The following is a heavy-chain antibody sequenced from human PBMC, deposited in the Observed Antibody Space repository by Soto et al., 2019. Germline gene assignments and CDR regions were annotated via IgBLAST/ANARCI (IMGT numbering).Heavy chain of an antibody. CDR3: ARARDYDDFDI. CDR1: GYTFTSYD. Sequence: ASVKVSCKASGYTFTSYDINWVLQATGQGLEWMGWINPNSGNTGYAQKFQGRVTMTRNTSISTAYMELSSLRSEDTAVYYCARARDYDDFDIWGQGTMVTVSS. CDR2: INPNSGNT. D-gene: IGHD4-17*01. V-gene: IGHV1-8*01. J-gene: IGHJ3*02.